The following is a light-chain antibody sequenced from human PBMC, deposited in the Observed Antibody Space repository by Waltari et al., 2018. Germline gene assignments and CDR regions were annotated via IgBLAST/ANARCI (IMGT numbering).Light chain of an antibody. J-gene: IGLJ3*02. CDR1: SSDVGGYNY. CDR2: WVS. Sequence: QSALTQPASVSGSPGQSINISCTGTSSDVGGYNYVPWYQQHPGKAPKLMVYWVSNRPSGVSNRFSGSKSGNTASLTISGLQAEDEADYYCSSYTSSSTLRVFGGGTKLTVL. V-gene: IGLV2-14*01. CDR3: SSYTSSSTLRV.